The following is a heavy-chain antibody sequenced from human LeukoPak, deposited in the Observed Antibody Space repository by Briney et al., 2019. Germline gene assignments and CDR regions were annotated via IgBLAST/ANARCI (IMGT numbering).Heavy chain of an antibody. CDR1: GYSISSGYY. CDR3: ARDLAVRGELSLFLDY. Sequence: SETLSLTCTVSGYSISSGYYWGWIRQPPGKGLGWIGSIYHSGSTYYNPSLKSRVTISVDTSKNQFSLKLSSVTAADTAVYYCARDLAVRGELSLFLDYWGQGTLVTVSS. D-gene: IGHD3-16*02. CDR2: IYHSGST. J-gene: IGHJ4*02. V-gene: IGHV4-38-2*02.